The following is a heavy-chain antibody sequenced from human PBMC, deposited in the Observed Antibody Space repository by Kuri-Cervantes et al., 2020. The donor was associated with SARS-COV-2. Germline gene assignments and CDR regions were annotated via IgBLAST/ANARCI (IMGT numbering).Heavy chain of an antibody. CDR1: GGSISSYY. Sequence: SETLSLTCTVSGGSISSYYWSWIRQPPGKGLEWIGYIYYSGSTYYNPSLKSRVTISVDTSKNQFSLKLSSVTAADTAVYYCARSGSYPPWFDPWGQGTLVTVSS. J-gene: IGHJ5*02. V-gene: IGHV4-59*04. CDR2: IYYSGST. CDR3: ARSGSYPPWFDP. D-gene: IGHD1-26*01.